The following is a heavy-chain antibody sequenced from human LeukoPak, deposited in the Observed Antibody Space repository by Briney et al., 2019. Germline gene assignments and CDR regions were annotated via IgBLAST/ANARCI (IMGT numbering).Heavy chain of an antibody. J-gene: IGHJ6*02. Sequence: PGGSLRLSCAASGFTFSSYAMSWVRQAPGKGLEWVSAISGSGGSTYYADSVKGRFTISRDNSKNPLYLQMNRLRAEDTAVYYCAKLGDIVVVPAAIAYGMDVWGQGTTVTVSS. CDR3: AKLGDIVVVPAAIAYGMDV. D-gene: IGHD2-2*01. CDR1: GFTFSSYA. CDR2: ISGSGGST. V-gene: IGHV3-23*01.